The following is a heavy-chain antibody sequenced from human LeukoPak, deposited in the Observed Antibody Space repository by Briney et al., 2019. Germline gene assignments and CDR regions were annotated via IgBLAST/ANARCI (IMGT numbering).Heavy chain of an antibody. V-gene: IGHV3-23*01. CDR3: AKSQIVGTTRSLDI. CDR1: GFTFTSYD. J-gene: IGHJ3*02. D-gene: IGHD1-26*01. CDR2: IRGSGGST. Sequence: GGSLRLSCAASGFTFTSYDMRWVRQAPGKGLEWVSGIRGSGGSTYYADSVKGRFTISRDNSRNTLNLQMSSLRAEDTAVYYCAKSQIVGTTRSLDIWGQGTMVTVSS.